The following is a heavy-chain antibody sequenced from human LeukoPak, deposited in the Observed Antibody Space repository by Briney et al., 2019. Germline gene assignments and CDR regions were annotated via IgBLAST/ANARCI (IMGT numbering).Heavy chain of an antibody. V-gene: IGHV4-59*01. J-gene: IGHJ4*02. Sequence: SETLSLTCTVSGGSISSYYWSWIRQPPGKGLEWIGYIYYSGSTNYNPSLKSRVTISVDTSKNQFSLKLSSVTAADTAVCYCARGDDYGDALTFYFDYWGQGTLVTVSS. CDR2: IYYSGST. CDR3: ARGDDYGDALTFYFDY. CDR1: GGSISSYY. D-gene: IGHD4-17*01.